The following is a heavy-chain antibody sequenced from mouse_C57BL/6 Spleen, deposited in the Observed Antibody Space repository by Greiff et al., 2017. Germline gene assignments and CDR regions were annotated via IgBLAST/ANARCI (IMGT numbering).Heavy chain of an antibody. Sequence: QVQLQQPGAELVRPGSSVKLSCKASGYTFTSYWMDWVKQRPGQGLEWIGNIYPSDSETHYNQKFKDKATLTVDKSSSTAYMQLSSLTSEDSAVYYCARSDYITTVVPFDYWGQGTTLTVSS. CDR3: ARSDYITTVVPFDY. D-gene: IGHD1-1*01. CDR2: IYPSDSET. J-gene: IGHJ2*01. CDR1: GYTFTSYW. V-gene: IGHV1-61*01.